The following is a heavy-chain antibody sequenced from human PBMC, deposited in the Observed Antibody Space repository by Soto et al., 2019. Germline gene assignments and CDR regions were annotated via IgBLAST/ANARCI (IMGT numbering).Heavy chain of an antibody. CDR1: GYTFTGYY. V-gene: IGHV1-2*04. Sequence: ASVKVSCKASGYTFTGYYMHWVRQAPGQGLEWMGWINPNSGGTNYAQKFQGWVTMTRDTSISTVYMELSRLRSDDTAVYYCARSGLKSGSYSFYYYYGMDVWGQGTTVTVSS. CDR2: INPNSGGT. CDR3: ARSGLKSGSYSFYYYYGMDV. J-gene: IGHJ6*02. D-gene: IGHD1-26*01.